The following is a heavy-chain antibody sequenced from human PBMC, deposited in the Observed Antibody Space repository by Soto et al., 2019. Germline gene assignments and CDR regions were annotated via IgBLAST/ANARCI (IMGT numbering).Heavy chain of an antibody. J-gene: IGHJ4*02. CDR3: AKELAGSPAYYFDY. D-gene: IGHD6-13*01. CDR1: GLTVVRNY. CDR2: IYSGDNT. V-gene: IGHV3-66*01. Sequence: GGSLRLSCAASGLTVVRNYMSWVRQAPGKGLEWVTVIYSGDNTYYADSVKGRFTISRDNSKNTLYLQMNSLRAEDTAIYYCAKELAGSPAYYFDYWGQGTLVTVS.